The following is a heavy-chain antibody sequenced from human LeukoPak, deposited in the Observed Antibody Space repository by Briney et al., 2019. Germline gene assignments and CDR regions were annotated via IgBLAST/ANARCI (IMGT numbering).Heavy chain of an antibody. V-gene: IGHV3-21*01. CDR3: ARGWGSSGYPYFDY. J-gene: IGHJ4*02. D-gene: IGHD3-22*01. CDR2: ISSSSSYI. CDR1: GFTVSSNY. Sequence: GGSLRLSCAASGFTVSSNYMNWVRQAPGKGLEWVSSISSSSSYIYYADSVKGRFTISRDNAKNSLYLQMNSLRAEDTAVYYCARGWGSSGYPYFDYWGQGTLVTVSS.